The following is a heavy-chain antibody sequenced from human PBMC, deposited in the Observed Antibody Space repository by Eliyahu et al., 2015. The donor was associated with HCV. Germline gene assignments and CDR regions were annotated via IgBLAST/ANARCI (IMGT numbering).Heavy chain of an antibody. CDR3: TRRGRWLQLHY. CDR2: IRSKAYGGTT. D-gene: IGHD5-24*01. V-gene: IGHV3-49*02. Sequence: WVGFIRSKAYGGTTEYAASVKGRFTISRDDSKSIAYLQMNSLKTEDTAVYYCTRRGRWLQLHYWGQGTLVTVSS. J-gene: IGHJ4*02.